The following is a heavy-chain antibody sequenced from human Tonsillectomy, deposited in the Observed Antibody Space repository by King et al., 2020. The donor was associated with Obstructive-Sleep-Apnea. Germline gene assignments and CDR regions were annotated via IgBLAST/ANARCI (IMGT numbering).Heavy chain of an antibody. CDR2: IWLDGGNT. CDR3: ASAIGAVSNALDT. CDR1: GFSFSNYG. Sequence: VQLVESGGGVVQPGRSLRLSCAASGFSFSNYGMHWVRQAPGKGLEWVAVIWLDGGNTQYSDFVKGRFTISRDNSKNTLYLQLNSLRAEDTAAYYCASAIGAVSNALDTWGQGTMVTVSS. J-gene: IGHJ3*02. D-gene: IGHD6-13*01. V-gene: IGHV3-33*03.